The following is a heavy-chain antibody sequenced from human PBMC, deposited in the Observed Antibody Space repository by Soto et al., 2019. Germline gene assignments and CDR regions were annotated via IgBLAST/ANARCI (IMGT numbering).Heavy chain of an antibody. D-gene: IGHD3-3*01. Sequence: PSETLSLTCAVSGGSISSGGYSWSWIRQPPGKGLEWIGYIYHSGSTYYNPSLKSRVTISVDRSKNQFSLKLSSVTAADTAIYYCADLTWSGYYLPWGQGTLVTVSS. CDR1: GGSISSGGYS. J-gene: IGHJ4*02. CDR3: ADLTWSGYYLP. CDR2: IYHSGST. V-gene: IGHV4-30-2*01.